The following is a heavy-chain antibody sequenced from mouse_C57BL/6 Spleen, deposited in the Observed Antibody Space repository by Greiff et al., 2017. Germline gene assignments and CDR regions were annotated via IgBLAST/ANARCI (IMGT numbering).Heavy chain of an antibody. V-gene: IGHV5-4*03. J-gene: IGHJ4*01. Sequence: EVKLMESGGGLVKPGGSLKLSCAASGFTFSSYAMSWVRQTPEKRLEWVGTISVGGSYTNYPDNVKGRFTISRDNAKNNLYLQMSHLKSEDTAMYYCARVPGSIGAMDYWGQGTSVTVSS. CDR2: ISVGGSYT. D-gene: IGHD1-1*01. CDR3: ARVPGSIGAMDY. CDR1: GFTFSSYA.